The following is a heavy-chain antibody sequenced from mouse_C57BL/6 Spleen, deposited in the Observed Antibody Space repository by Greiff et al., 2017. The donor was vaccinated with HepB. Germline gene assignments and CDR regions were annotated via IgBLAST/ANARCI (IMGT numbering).Heavy chain of an antibody. CDR3: ARKGDSNKAMDY. J-gene: IGHJ4*01. Sequence: VQLKQSGPVLVKPGASVKMSCKASGYTFTDYYMNWVKQSHGKSLEWIGVINPYNGGTSYNQKFKGKATLTVDKSSSTAYMELNSLTSEDSAVYYCARKGDSNKAMDYWGQGTSVTVSS. D-gene: IGHD2-5*01. V-gene: IGHV1-19*01. CDR2: INPYNGGT. CDR1: GYTFTDYY.